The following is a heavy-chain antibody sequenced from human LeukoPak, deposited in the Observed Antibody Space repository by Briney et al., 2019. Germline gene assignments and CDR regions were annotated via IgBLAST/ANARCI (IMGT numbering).Heavy chain of an antibody. CDR3: ARDGSSWSFDY. V-gene: IGHV3-11*01. D-gene: IGHD6-13*01. J-gene: IGHJ4*02. Sequence: GRSLRLSCAASGFTFSDYYMSWIHQAPGQGLEWVSYITSSGSAIFYADSVKGRFTISRDNAKNSLYLQMNSLRAEDTAVYYCARDGSSWSFDYWGQGTLVTVSS. CDR2: ITSSGSAI. CDR1: GFTFSDYY.